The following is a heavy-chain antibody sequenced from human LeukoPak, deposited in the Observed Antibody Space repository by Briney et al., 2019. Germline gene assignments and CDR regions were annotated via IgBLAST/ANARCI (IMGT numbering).Heavy chain of an antibody. V-gene: IGHV4-39*01. CDR1: GGSISSSSYY. CDR2: IYYSGST. CDR3: AGRLLWFGEISDY. J-gene: IGHJ4*02. D-gene: IGHD3-10*01. Sequence: NSSETLSLTCTVSGGSISSSSYYWGWIRQPPGKGLEWIGSIYYSGSTYYNPSLKSRVTISVDTSKNQFSLKLSSVTAADTAVYYCAGRLLWFGEISDYWGQGTLVTVSS.